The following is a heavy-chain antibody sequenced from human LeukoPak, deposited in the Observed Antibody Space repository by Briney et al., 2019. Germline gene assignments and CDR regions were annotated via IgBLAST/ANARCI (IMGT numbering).Heavy chain of an antibody. CDR3: ARDVSWGTSYFDY. D-gene: IGHD1-1*01. V-gene: IGHV3-20*04. CDR1: GFTFDDHG. CDR2: INWNGGST. Sequence: PGGSLRLSCIASGFTFDDHGMSWVRQVPGKWLEWVSNINWNGGSTGYVDSVKGRFTISRDNGKNSLYLQMNSLRVEDTAFYYCARDVSWGTSYFDYWGQGILVTVSS. J-gene: IGHJ4*02.